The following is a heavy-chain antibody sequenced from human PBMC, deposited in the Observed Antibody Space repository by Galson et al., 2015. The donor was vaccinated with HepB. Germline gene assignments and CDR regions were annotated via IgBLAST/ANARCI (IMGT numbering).Heavy chain of an antibody. D-gene: IGHD6-19*01. Sequence: SETLSLTCTVSGGSISSYYWSWIRQPPGKGLEWIGYIYYSGSTNYNPSLKSRVTISVDTSKNQFSLKLSSVTAADTAVYYCARHDPRSSGWSYPFDYWGQGTLVTVSS. CDR2: IYYSGST. CDR3: ARHDPRSSGWSYPFDY. V-gene: IGHV4-59*08. J-gene: IGHJ4*02. CDR1: GGSISSYY.